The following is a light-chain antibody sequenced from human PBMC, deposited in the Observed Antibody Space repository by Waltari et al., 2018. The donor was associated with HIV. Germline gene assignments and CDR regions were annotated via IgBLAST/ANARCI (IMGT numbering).Light chain of an antibody. CDR2: GNT. CDR3: QSYDSSLSASV. V-gene: IGLV1-40*01. J-gene: IGLJ2*01. Sequence: QSVLTQPPSVSGAPGQRVTISCTGRRSNIGAGYDVHWYQPLPGTAPKLLIYGNTNRPSGVPDRFSGSKSGTSASLAITGLQAEDEADYYCQSYDSSLSASVFGEGTKLTVL. CDR1: RSNIGAGYD.